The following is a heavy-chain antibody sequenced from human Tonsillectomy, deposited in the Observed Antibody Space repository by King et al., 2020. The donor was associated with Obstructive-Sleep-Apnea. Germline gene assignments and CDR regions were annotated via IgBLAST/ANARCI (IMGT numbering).Heavy chain of an antibody. CDR3: AGGDLQLWFGMDV. CDR2: IHHSGST. V-gene: IGHV4-34*01. J-gene: IGHJ6*02. CDR1: GGTFSRYY. D-gene: IGHD5-18*01. Sequence: QVQLQQWGAGLLKPSETLSLTCDVYGGTFSRYYWSWIRQPPGKGLEWIGEIHHSGSTNYNPSLKSRVTISGDTSPNQFSLKLSSVTAADTAVYYCAGGDLQLWFGMDVWGQGTTVTVSS.